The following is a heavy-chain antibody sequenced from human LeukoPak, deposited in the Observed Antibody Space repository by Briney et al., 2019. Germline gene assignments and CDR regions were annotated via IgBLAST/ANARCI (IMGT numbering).Heavy chain of an antibody. CDR3: AVDSSGHHDAFDI. D-gene: IGHD3-22*01. Sequence: EASVKVSCKASGFTFTSSAMQWVRQARGQRREWIGWIVVGSGNTNYAQKFQERVTITRDMSTSTAYMELSSLRSEDTAVYYCAVDSSGHHDAFDIWGQGTMVTVSS. V-gene: IGHV1-58*02. CDR1: GFTFTSSA. CDR2: IVVGSGNT. J-gene: IGHJ3*02.